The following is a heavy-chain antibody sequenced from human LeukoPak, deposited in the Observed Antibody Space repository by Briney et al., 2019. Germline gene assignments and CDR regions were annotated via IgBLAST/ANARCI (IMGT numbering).Heavy chain of an antibody. CDR1: GGTFSSYA. Sequence: ASVKVSCKASGGTFSSYAISWVRQAPGQGLEWMGGIIPIFGTANYAQKFQGRVTITRDTSASTAYMELSSLRSEDTAVYYCARDGNYYGSVWGQGTLVTVSS. J-gene: IGHJ4*02. CDR2: IIPIFGTA. V-gene: IGHV1-69*05. CDR3: ARDGNYYGSV. D-gene: IGHD3-10*01.